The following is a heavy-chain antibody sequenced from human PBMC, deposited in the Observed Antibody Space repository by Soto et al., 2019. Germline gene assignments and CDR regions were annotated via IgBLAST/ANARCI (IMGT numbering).Heavy chain of an antibody. V-gene: IGHV3-15*01. CDR1: GFPFSNAW. Sequence: GGSLRLSCAASGFPFSNAWMSWVRQAPGEGLEWVARIKSETDGGTTDYAAPVEGRFTNSRDDSKNTLDLQMNNLKTDDTAVYYCTTDDDIWGNSSIRWGYWGKGALVSVSS. J-gene: IGHJ4*02. CDR3: TTDDDIWGNSSIRWGY. D-gene: IGHD3-16*01. CDR2: IKSETDGGTT.